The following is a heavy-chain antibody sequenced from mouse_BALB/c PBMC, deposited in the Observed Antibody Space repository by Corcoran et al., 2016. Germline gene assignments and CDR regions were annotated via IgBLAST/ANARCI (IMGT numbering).Heavy chain of an antibody. CDR1: GYSITSGFY. CDR2: IGYDGTN. J-gene: IGHJ3*01. D-gene: IGHD1-1*01. V-gene: IGHV3-6*02. CDR3: AREVYYGSSYCSAY. Sequence: DVQLQESGPGLVKPSQSLSLTCSVTGYSITSGFYWNWIRQFPGNKLEWMGYIGYDGTNNCNPSLKNRISITRDTSKNQFFLKLNSVTTEDTATYYCAREVYYGSSYCSAYWGQGTLVTVSA.